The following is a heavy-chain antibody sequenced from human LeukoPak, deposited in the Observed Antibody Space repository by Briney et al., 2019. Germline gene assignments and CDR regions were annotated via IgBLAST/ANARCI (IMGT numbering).Heavy chain of an antibody. V-gene: IGHV3-21*01. J-gene: IGHJ6*02. CDR1: GFTFRSYS. CDR3: ASVSVEWFRDYYYGMDV. CDR2: ISSSSYI. Sequence: GGSLRLSCAASGFTFRSYSMNWVRQAPGKGLEWVSSISSSSYIYYADSVKGRFTISRDNAKNSLYLQMNSLRAEDTAVYYCASVSVEWFRDYYYGMDVWGQGTTVTVSS. D-gene: IGHD3-3*01.